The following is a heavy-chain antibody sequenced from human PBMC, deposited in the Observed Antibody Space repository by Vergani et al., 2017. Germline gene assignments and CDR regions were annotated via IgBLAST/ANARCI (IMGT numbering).Heavy chain of an antibody. CDR2: INPNSGGT. Sequence: QVQLVQSGAEVKKPGASVKVSCKASGYTFTGYYMHWVRQAPGQGLEWMGWINPNSGGTNYAQTFQGRVTMTRDTSISTAYMELSRLRSDDTAVYYCARGVVRGVIYAPGYWGQGTLVTVSS. V-gene: IGHV1-2*02. CDR3: ARGVVRGVIYAPGY. CDR1: GYTFTGYY. D-gene: IGHD3-10*01. J-gene: IGHJ4*02.